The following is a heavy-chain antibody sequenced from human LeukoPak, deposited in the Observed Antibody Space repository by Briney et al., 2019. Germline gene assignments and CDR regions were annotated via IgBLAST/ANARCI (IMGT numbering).Heavy chain of an antibody. J-gene: IGHJ4*02. V-gene: IGHV4-59*12. D-gene: IGHD1-26*01. CDR3: AKSSGSYYWHFDY. CDR1: GGSISSYY. Sequence: PSETLSLTCTVSGGSISSYYWSWIRQPPGKGLEWIGYIYYSGSTNYNPSLKSRVTISVDTSKNQFSLKLSSVTAADTAVYYCAKSSGSYYWHFDYWGQGTLVTVSS. CDR2: IYYSGST.